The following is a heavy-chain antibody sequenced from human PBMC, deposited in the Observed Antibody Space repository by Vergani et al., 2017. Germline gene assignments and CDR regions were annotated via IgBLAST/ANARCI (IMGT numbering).Heavy chain of an antibody. Sequence: EVQLVESGGGLVQPGGSLRLSCAASGSTFSSYAMNWVRQAPGKGLEWVSYISRSSNTIYYADSVKGRFTISRDNAKNSLHLQMNNLRAEDTAVYYCARQSRDVFCTKGVCPLGYWGQGALVTVSS. CDR1: GSTFSSYA. CDR2: ISRSSNTI. D-gene: IGHD2-8*01. V-gene: IGHV3-48*01. J-gene: IGHJ4*02. CDR3: ARQSRDVFCTKGVCPLGY.